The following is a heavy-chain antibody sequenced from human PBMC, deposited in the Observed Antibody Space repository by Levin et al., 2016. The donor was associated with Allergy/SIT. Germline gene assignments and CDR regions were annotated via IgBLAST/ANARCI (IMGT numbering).Heavy chain of an antibody. Sequence: WVRQAPGQGLEWMGEINPTGVATTYAQNFQGRITMTRDTSVRTVYMDLSGLKSEDTAIYYCAGATTFDAFDVWGQGTMVTVSS. D-gene: IGHD1-14*01. V-gene: IGHV1-46*01. J-gene: IGHJ3*01. CDR3: AGATTFDAFDV. CDR2: INPTGVAT.